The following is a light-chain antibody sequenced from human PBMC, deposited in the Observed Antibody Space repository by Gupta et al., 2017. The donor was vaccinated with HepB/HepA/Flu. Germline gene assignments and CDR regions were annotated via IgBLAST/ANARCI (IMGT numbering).Light chain of an antibody. Sequence: DIQMTQSPSSLSASVGDRVTITCRASRSITSSLNWYQQKPGKAPKLLIYATSTLQSGVPSRFSGSGSGTXFTLTIXSRQPEDFATYYCQQSYNTPWTFGXGTKVEIK. J-gene: IGKJ1*01. CDR3: QQSYNTPWT. V-gene: IGKV1-39*01. CDR1: RSITSS. CDR2: ATS.